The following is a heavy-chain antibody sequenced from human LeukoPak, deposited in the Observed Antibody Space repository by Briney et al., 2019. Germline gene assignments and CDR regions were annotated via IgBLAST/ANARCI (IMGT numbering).Heavy chain of an antibody. CDR1: GYTFTSYG. V-gene: IGHV1-18*04. CDR3: ARVSYYYDSSGYHDAFDI. Sequence: ASVKVSCKASGYTFTSYGISWVRQAPGQGLEWMGWISAYNGNTNYAQKLQGRVTMTRDMSTSTVYMELSSLRSDDTAVYYCARVSYYYDSSGYHDAFDIWGQGTMVTVSS. J-gene: IGHJ3*02. CDR2: ISAYNGNT. D-gene: IGHD3-22*01.